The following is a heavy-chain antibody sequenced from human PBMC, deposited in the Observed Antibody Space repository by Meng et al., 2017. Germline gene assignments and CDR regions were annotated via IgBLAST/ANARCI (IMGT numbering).Heavy chain of an antibody. CDR1: GGSFWCYD. V-gene: IGHV4-34*01. CDR2: INHSGST. CDR3: ARRGIAARPFYY. D-gene: IGHD6-6*01. J-gene: IGHJ4*02. Sequence: PWEYLTLPCAVYGGSFWCYDWCWSRQPPGKGLEWIGEINHSGSTNYNPSLKSRVTISVDTSKNQFSLKLSSVTAADTAVYYCARRGIAARPFYYWGQGTLVTVSS.